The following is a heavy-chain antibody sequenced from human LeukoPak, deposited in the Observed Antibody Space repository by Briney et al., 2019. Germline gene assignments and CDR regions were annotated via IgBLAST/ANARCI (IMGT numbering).Heavy chain of an antibody. CDR1: DYTFTNYD. CDR3: ARVMGFLEWTQGFDY. CDR2: ISGYNGKT. V-gene: IGHV1-18*01. Sequence: ASVKVSCKASDYTFTNYDISWVRQAPGQGLEWVGWISGYNGKTDYAQKFQGRVTTTTDTSTSTAYMELRSLRSDDTAMYYCARVMGFLEWTQGFDYWGQGTLVTVSS. D-gene: IGHD3-3*01. J-gene: IGHJ4*02.